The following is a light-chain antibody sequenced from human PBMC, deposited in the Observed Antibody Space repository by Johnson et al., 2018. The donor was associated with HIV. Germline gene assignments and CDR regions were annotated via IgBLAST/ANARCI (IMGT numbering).Light chain of an antibody. V-gene: IGLV1-51*02. Sequence: QSVLTQPPSVSAAPGQKVTISCSGSRSNIGNNYVSWYQQLPGTAPKLLIYENIKRPSGIPDRFSGSKSGTSATLGITGLQTGDEADYYCGTWDSSLSTYVFGSGTKVTVL. J-gene: IGLJ1*01. CDR2: ENI. CDR3: GTWDSSLSTYV. CDR1: RSNIGNNY.